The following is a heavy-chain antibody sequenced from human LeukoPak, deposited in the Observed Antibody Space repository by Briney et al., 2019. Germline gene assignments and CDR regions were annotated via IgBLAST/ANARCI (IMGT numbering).Heavy chain of an antibody. J-gene: IGHJ3*02. V-gene: IGHV1-69*05. Sequence: SVKVSCKASGGTFSSYAISWVRQAPGQGLEWMGGIIPIFGTANYAQKFQGRVTMTRDTSISTAYMELSSLRADNTAVYYCARRMADHDAFDIWGQGTMVTVSS. CDR1: GGTFSSYA. D-gene: IGHD2-8*01. CDR3: ARRMADHDAFDI. CDR2: IIPIFGTA.